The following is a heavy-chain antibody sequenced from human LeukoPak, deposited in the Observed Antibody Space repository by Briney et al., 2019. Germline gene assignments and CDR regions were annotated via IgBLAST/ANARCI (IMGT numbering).Heavy chain of an antibody. CDR2: ISSSSSYI. CDR3: ARWGRAGMDV. CDR1: GFXFSSYS. V-gene: IGHV3-21*01. J-gene: IGHJ6*02. D-gene: IGHD3-16*01. Sequence: GGSLRLSCAASGFXFSSYSINWVRQAPGKGLEWVSSISSSSSYIYYADSVKGRFTISRDNAKNSLYLQMNSLRAEDTAVYYCARWGRAGMDVWGQGTTVTVSS.